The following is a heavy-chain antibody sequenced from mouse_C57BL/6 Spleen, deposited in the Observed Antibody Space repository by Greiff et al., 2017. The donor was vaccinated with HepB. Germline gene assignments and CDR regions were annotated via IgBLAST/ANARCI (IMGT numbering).Heavy chain of an antibody. D-gene: IGHD4-1*01. Sequence: QVHVKQPGAELVKPGASVKMSCKASGYNFTSYWITWVKQRPGQGLEWIGDIYPGSGSTNYNEKFKSKATLTVDTSSSTAYMQLSSLTSEDSAVYYCARSGDYEAMDYWGQGTSVTVSS. CDR2: IYPGSGST. CDR1: GYNFTSYW. V-gene: IGHV1-55*01. J-gene: IGHJ4*01. CDR3: ARSGDYEAMDY.